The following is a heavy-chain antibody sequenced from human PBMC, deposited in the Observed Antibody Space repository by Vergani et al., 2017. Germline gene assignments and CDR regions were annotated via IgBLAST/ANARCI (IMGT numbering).Heavy chain of an antibody. V-gene: IGHV3-30-3*01. CDR3: AREGGIVVADSCDY. J-gene: IGHJ4*02. CDR2: ISYDGSNK. Sequence: QVQLVESGGGVVQPGRSLRLSCAASGFTFSSYAMHWVRQAPGKGLEWVAVISYDGSNKYYADSVKGRFTISRDNSKNTLYLQMNSLRAEDTAVYYWAREGGIVVADSCDYWGQGTLVTVSS. CDR1: GFTFSSYA. D-gene: IGHD6-19*01.